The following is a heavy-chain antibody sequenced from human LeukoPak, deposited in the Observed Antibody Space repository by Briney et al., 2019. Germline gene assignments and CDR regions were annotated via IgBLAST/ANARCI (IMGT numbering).Heavy chain of an antibody. D-gene: IGHD5-18*01. CDR1: GYSFTNYY. CDR2: INPSGGSSGGST. Sequence: ASVKVSCKASGYSFTNYYLHWVRQAPGQGLEYKGIINPSGGSSGGSTTYAQKFQGRVTMTRDTSTSTVYMELSNLRSEDTAVYYCARGGYIYGSFDNWGQGTLVTVSS. CDR3: ARGGYIYGSFDN. V-gene: IGHV1-46*01. J-gene: IGHJ4*02.